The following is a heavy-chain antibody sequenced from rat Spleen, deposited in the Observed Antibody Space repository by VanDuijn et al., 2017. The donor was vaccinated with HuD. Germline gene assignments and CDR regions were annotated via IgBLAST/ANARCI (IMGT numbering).Heavy chain of an antibody. Sequence: EVQLVESGGGLVQPGRSLKLSCAASGFTFSNYDMAWVRQAPTKGLEWVASISTGVGNTYYRDSVKGRFTISRDNAENTVYLQMNSLRSEDTATYYCAVAGYGYWGQGVMVTVSS. CDR1: GFTFSNYD. J-gene: IGHJ2*01. D-gene: IGHD4-3*01. CDR3: AVAGYGY. CDR2: ISTGVGNT. V-gene: IGHV5S13*01.